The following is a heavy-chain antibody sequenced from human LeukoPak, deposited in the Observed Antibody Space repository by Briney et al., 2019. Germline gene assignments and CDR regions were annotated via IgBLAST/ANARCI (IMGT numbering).Heavy chain of an antibody. D-gene: IGHD2-2*01. CDR3: ARGPARANNIVVEPAALRGFFDY. CDR1: GGSFSGYY. V-gene: IGHV4-34*01. CDR2: INHSGST. Sequence: SETLSLTCAVYGGSFSGYYWSWTRQPPGKGLEWIGEINHSGSTNYNPSLKSRVTIPVDTSKNQFSLKLSSVTAADTAVYYCARGPARANNIVVEPAALRGFFDYWGQGTLVTVSS. J-gene: IGHJ4*02.